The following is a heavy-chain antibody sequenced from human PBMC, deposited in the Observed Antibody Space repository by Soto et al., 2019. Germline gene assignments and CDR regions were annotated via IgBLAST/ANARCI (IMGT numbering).Heavy chain of an antibody. Sequence: SETLSLTCTVSGGSIGSGAYYWSWIRQHPGKGLEWIGYIYDSGSTYYNPSLKSRVTISVDTSKNQFSLKLSSVTAADTAVYYCAKADFGDDNWFDPWGQGTLVTVSS. V-gene: IGHV4-31*03. CDR2: IYDSGST. CDR3: AKADFGDDNWFDP. J-gene: IGHJ5*02. CDR1: GGSIGSGAYY. D-gene: IGHD4-17*01.